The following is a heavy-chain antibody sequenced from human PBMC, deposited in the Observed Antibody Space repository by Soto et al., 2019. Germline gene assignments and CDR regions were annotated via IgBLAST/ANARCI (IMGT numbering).Heavy chain of an antibody. V-gene: IGHV3-30*18. CDR2: ISYDGTEK. CDR3: ANTKRFYWYHVDV. Sequence: GGSLRLSCAASGFTFSSYGMHWARQAPGRGLEWVAAISYDGTEKYYADSVKGRFTISRDNSENTLFLQMNYLRADDTAIYHCANTKRFYWYHVDVWGQGTTVTVSS. D-gene: IGHD2-8*02. CDR1: GFTFSSYG. J-gene: IGHJ6*02.